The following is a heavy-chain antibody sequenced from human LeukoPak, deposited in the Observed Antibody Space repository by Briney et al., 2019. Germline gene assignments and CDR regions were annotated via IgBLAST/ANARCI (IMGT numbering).Heavy chain of an antibody. CDR2: IYHSGRT. V-gene: IGHV4-59*11. CDR1: GGSISSHP. CDR3: AGDYDLGSYRFDF. Sequence: KTSETLSLTCTVSGGSISSHPWSWIRQPPGKGLEWIGYIYHSGRTVYNPSLKSRVTMSVDTSKNQFSLKLSSVTAADTAVYYCAGDYDLGSYRFDFWGQGALVTVSS. D-gene: IGHD3-10*01. J-gene: IGHJ4*02.